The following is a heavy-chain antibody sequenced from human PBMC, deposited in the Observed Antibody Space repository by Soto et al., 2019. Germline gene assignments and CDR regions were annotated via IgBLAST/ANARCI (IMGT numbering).Heavy chain of an antibody. V-gene: IGHV3-23*01. D-gene: IGHD6-19*01. Sequence: GGSLRLSCAASGFTFSSYAMSWVRQAPGKGLEWVSAISGSGGSTYYADSVKGRFTISRDNSKNTLYLQMNSLRAEDTAVYYCAKDRAKRAAVACCELDYWGQGTLVTVSS. CDR3: AKDRAKRAAVACCELDY. J-gene: IGHJ4*02. CDR1: GFTFSSYA. CDR2: ISGSGGST.